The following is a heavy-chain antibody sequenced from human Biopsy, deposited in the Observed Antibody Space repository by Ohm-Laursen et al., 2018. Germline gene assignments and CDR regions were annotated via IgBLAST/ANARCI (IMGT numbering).Heavy chain of an antibody. CDR1: GFNFRDYA. D-gene: IGHD2-15*01. J-gene: IGHJ4*02. CDR3: ARAYPPPGRRLVVVAGDFDC. CDR2: VSTIPDT. V-gene: IGHV3-23*01. Sequence: GSLRLSCAASGFNFRDYAMSWVRQAPGQGLEWVSTVSTIPDTYYADSVRGHFTISRDNSKNTVYLQMNSLRAEDTAVYYCARAYPPPGRRLVVVAGDFDCWGQGTRVTVSS.